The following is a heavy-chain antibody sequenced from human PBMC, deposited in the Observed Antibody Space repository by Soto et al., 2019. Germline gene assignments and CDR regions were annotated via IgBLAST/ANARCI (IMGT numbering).Heavy chain of an antibody. Sequence: EVQLVESGGGLVKPGGSLRLSCAASGFTFSNAWMNWVRQAPGKGLEWVGRIKSKTDGGTTDYAAPVKGRFTISRDDSKNTLYLQMNSLNTEDPAVYYCTTDRYWGKQWLYWGEGTLVTFSS. CDR2: IKSKTDGGTT. CDR1: GFTFSNAW. J-gene: IGHJ4*02. CDR3: TTDRYWGKQWLY. V-gene: IGHV3-15*07. D-gene: IGHD6-19*01.